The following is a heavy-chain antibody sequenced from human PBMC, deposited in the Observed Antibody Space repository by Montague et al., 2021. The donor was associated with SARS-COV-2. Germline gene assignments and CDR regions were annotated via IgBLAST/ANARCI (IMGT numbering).Heavy chain of an antibody. CDR2: INSDGSIT. CDR3: VRPPRGGYNYPFDY. V-gene: IGHV3-74*01. CDR1: GFPFSSYW. Sequence: SRSLSLSASGFPFSSYWMHWVRQAPGKGLVWVSCINSDGSITTYADSVKGRFTISRDNAKNTVYMQMNSLRAEDTAVYYCVRPPRGGYNYPFDYWGLGTLVTVSS. D-gene: IGHD5-24*01. J-gene: IGHJ4*02.